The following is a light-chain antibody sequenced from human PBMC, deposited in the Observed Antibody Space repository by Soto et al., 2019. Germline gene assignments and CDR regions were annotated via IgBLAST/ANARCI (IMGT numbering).Light chain of an antibody. CDR3: TAYAGGNTVV. V-gene: IGLV2-8*01. Sequence: QSVLTQPPSASGSPGQSVTISCTGTSSDVGAYNSVSWYQNHPGKAPKLINYEVNKGPSGVPDRFSGSKSGNTASLTVSGLQAEDEADYYCTAYAGGNTVVFGGGTKLTVL. J-gene: IGLJ2*01. CDR1: SSDVGAYNS. CDR2: EVN.